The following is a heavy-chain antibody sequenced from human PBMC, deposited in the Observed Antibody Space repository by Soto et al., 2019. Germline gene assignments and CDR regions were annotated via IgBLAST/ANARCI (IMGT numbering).Heavy chain of an antibody. J-gene: IGHJ4*02. CDR3: ASAYCGGDCYSSSFDY. CDR2: INAGNGNT. D-gene: IGHD2-21*02. CDR1: GYTFTSYA. V-gene: IGHV1-3*01. Sequence: RASVKVSCKASGYTFTSYAMHWVRQAPGQRLEWMGWINAGNGNTKYSQKFQGRVTITRDTSASTAYMELSSLRSEDTAVYYCASAYCGGDCYSSSFDYWGQGTLVTVSS.